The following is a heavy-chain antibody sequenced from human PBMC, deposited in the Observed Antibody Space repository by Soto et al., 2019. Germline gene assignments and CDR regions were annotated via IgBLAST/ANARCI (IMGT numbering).Heavy chain of an antibody. D-gene: IGHD3-22*01. CDR3: ARQSNYYDSSGYYYGDADWFDP. V-gene: IGHV4-34*01. J-gene: IGHJ5*02. CDR2: INHSGST. CDR1: CGSFSGYY. Sequence: SETLSLTCAVYCGSFSGYYWCWIRQPPGKGLEWIGEINHSGSTNYNPSLKSRVTISVDTSKNQFSLKLSSVTAADTAVYYCARQSNYYDSSGYYYGDADWFDPWGQGTLVTVSS.